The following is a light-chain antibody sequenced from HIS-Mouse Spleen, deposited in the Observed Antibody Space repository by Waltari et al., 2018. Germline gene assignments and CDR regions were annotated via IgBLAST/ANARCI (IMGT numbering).Light chain of an antibody. V-gene: IGLV2-23*01. CDR1: SSDVGSYNL. Sequence: QSALTQPASVSGSPGQSITISCTGTSSDVGSYNLVSWYQQHPGKAPKLRIYEGSKRPSGVSNRSSGSKSGNTASLTISGLQAEDEADYYCCSYAGSSTLGVFGGGTKLTVL. J-gene: IGLJ3*02. CDR3: CSYAGSSTLGV. CDR2: EGS.